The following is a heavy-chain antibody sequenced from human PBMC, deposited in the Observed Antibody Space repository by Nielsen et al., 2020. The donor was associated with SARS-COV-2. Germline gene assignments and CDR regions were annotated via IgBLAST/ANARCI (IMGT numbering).Heavy chain of an antibody. J-gene: IGHJ4*02. CDR2: IDTNTGNP. CDR3: ARGSNGYDTSGFDY. D-gene: IGHD3-22*01. V-gene: IGHV7-4-1*02. CDR1: GYTFHKFA. Sequence: ASVKVSCKTSGYTFHKFALNWVRQAPGQGLEWMGWIDTNTGNPTYAQGFTGRFVFSLDTSVSTAYLQISSLRAEDTALYYCARGSNGYDTSGFDYWGQGTLATVSS.